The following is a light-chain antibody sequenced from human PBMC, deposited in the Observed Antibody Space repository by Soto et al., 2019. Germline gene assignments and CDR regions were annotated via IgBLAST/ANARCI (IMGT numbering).Light chain of an antibody. CDR2: EVS. CDR3: SSYTNRTTV. CDR1: SSDVGGYHY. V-gene: IGLV2-14*01. J-gene: IGLJ1*01. Sequence: QSVLTQPASVSGSPGQSITISCTGTSSDVGGYHYVSWYQQHPDKAPKLMIYEVSSRPSGVSNRFSGSKSGNTASLTISGLQPEDEADYYCSSYTNRTTVFGTGTKLTVL.